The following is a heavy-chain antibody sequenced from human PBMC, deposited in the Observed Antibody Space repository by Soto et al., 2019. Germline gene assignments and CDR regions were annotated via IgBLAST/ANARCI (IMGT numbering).Heavy chain of an antibody. J-gene: IGHJ6*02. CDR1: GYTFTSYY. V-gene: IGHV1-46*01. Sequence: ASVKVSCKASGYTFTSYYMHRVRQAPGQGLEWMGIINPSGGSTSYAQKFQGRVTMTRDTSTSTVYMELSSLRSEGTAVYYCARDSPDTAMVDYYYYGMDVWGQGTTVTVSS. CDR3: ARDSPDTAMVDYYYYGMDV. D-gene: IGHD5-18*01. CDR2: INPSGGST.